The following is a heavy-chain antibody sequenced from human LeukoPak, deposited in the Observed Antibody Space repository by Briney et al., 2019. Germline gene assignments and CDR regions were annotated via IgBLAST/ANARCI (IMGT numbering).Heavy chain of an antibody. V-gene: IGHV3-9*01. D-gene: IGHD1-26*01. CDR2: ISWNSGSI. CDR3: AKDIRSDSGSYLSYAFDI. J-gene: IGHJ3*02. Sequence: PGGSLRLSCAASGFTFDDYAMHWVRQAPGKGLEWVSGISWNSGSIVYADSVKGRFTISRDNAKNSLYLQMNSLRAEDTALYYCAKDIRSDSGSYLSYAFDIWGQGTMVTVSS. CDR1: GFTFDDYA.